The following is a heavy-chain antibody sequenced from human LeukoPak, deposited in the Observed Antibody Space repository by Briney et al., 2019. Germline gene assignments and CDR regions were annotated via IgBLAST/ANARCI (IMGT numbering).Heavy chain of an antibody. Sequence: GRSVSVSCKTSGYTFTGYYMHWVRPAPGQRLEWMGWINPISGGANFAQKFLGRVTMTKDSSISTVYMELSRLRSDDTAVYYCARDRADCGGDCYQEELYVFDVGGRETGHTVSS. CDR2: INPISGGA. CDR1: GYTFTGYY. J-gene: IGHJ3*01. CDR3: ARDRADCGGDCYQEELYVFDV. V-gene: IGHV1-2*02. D-gene: IGHD2-21*02.